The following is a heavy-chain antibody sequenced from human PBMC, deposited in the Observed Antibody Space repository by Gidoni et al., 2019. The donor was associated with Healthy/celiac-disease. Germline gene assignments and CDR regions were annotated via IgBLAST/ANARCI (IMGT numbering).Heavy chain of an antibody. V-gene: IGHV3-30*04. D-gene: IGHD1-1*01. CDR1: GFTFSSYA. CDR3: ARDPGTPYYFDY. CDR2: ISYDGSNK. Sequence: QVQLVESGVGVVQPGRSLRLSCAASGFTFSSYAMHWVRQAPGKGLEWVAVISYDGSNKYYADSVKGRFTISRDNSKNTLYLQMNSLRAEDTAVYYCARDPGTPYYFDYWGQGTLVTVSS. J-gene: IGHJ4*02.